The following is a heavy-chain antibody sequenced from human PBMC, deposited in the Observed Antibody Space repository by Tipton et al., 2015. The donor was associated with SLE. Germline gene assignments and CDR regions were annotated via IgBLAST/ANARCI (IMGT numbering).Heavy chain of an antibody. CDR2: THNLEGA. CDR3: ARDSGGSYYDRGGYYQLANRHFDN. J-gene: IGHJ4*02. D-gene: IGHD3-22*01. Sequence: GLVKPSETLPLICTVSGASISSYDWSWIRQPPGKGLEWIGYTHNLEGAKYNPSLKSRAAISADTSKNQFSLKLRSVNAADTAVYYCARDSGGSYYDRGGYYQLANRHFDNWGQGTLVTVAS. CDR1: GASISSYD. V-gene: IGHV4-59*12.